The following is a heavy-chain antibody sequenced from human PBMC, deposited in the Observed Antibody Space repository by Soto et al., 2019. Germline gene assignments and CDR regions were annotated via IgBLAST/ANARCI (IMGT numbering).Heavy chain of an antibody. V-gene: IGHV1-18*01. CDR3: ASATSIAVAGKET. CDR1: GDTVTKYG. J-gene: IGHJ4*02. D-gene: IGHD6-19*01. Sequence: QVQLGQSGGEVKKPGASVKVSCKASGDTVTKYGISWVRQAPGQGLEWLGWISFYNGHTNYALKFQDRITFTTDTSTSTASMELRSLTSDDTAVYYCASATSIAVAGKETWGQGTLVTVSS. CDR2: ISFYNGHT.